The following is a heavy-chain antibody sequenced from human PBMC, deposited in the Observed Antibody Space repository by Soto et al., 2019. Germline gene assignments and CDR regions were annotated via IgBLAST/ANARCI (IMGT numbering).Heavy chain of an antibody. CDR3: ARGGDEYNSWRGLDY. CDR2: MNPNTGNT. V-gene: IGHV1-8*01. D-gene: IGHD6-6*01. Sequence: ASVKVSCKASGHTFSSHDINWVRQATGQGLEWMGWMNPNTGNTGYAQTFQGRVSMTRDTSISTAYMELSSLRSEDTAVYYCARGGDEYNSWRGLDYWGPGTRLTVST. CDR1: GHTFSSHD. J-gene: IGHJ4*02.